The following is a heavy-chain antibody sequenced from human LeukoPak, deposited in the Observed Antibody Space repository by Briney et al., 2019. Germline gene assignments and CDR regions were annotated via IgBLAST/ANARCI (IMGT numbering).Heavy chain of an antibody. D-gene: IGHD1-1*01. CDR2: HYHTGRI. V-gene: IGHV4-39*07. Sequence: PSETPSLTCSVSGGSISGTSYCWGWIRQPPGKGPEWIGSHYHTGRIYHNPSLNSRVTISVDTSKNQFSLKLSSVTDADTAVYYCARDGSDNWGLFDNWGRGILVTVSS. CDR1: GGSISGTSYC. J-gene: IGHJ4*02. CDR3: ARDGSDNWGLFDN.